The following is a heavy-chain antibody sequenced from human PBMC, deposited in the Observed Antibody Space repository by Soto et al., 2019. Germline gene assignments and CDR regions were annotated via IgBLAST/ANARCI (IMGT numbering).Heavy chain of an antibody. V-gene: IGHV3-23*01. CDR2: ISGSGGST. CDR3: AKDESGPHMSYYFDY. CDR1: GFTFSSYA. D-gene: IGHD5-12*01. Sequence: GGSLRLSCAASGFTFSSYAMSWVRQAPGKGLEWVSAISGSGGSTYYADSVKGRFTISRDNSKNTLYLQMNSLRAEDTAVYYCAKDESGPHMSYYFDYWGQGTLVTVSS. J-gene: IGHJ4*02.